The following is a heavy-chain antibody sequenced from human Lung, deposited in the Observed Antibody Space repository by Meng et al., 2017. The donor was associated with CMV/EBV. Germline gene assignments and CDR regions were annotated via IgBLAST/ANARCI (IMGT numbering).Heavy chain of an antibody. J-gene: IGHJ4*02. V-gene: IGHV3-7*01. CDR1: GFIFSYYW. CDR3: TANDRERPGSY. D-gene: IGHD1-1*01. CDR2: INQDGSER. Sequence: GGSLRLSCEASGFIFSYYWMRWVRQVPGKGLEWVVNINQDGSERNYVDSVKGRFTISRDNAKNSLYLQMNSLRVEDTAIYYCTANDRERPGSYWGQGTLVTVSS.